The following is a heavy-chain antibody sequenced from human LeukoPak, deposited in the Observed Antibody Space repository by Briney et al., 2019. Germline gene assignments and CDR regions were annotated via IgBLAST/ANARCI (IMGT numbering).Heavy chain of an antibody. CDR1: GFTFNSYI. CDR2: ISRTGTYT. Sequence: GGSLRLSCAASGFTFNSYIMNWVRQVPGKGLEWVSSISRTGTYTFLAGSVKDRFTISRDSGRNSLYLQMNSLRPEDTAIYYCARDPLGNCTSTSCPRGPFDPWGQGTLVIVSS. D-gene: IGHD2-2*01. J-gene: IGHJ5*02. V-gene: IGHV3-21*01. CDR3: ARDPLGNCTSTSCPRGPFDP.